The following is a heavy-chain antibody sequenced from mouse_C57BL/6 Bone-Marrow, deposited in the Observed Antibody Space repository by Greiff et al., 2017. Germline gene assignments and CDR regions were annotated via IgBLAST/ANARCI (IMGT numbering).Heavy chain of an antibody. J-gene: IGHJ3*01. D-gene: IGHD2-5*01. CDR2: ISPSDSYT. V-gene: IGHV1-50*01. Sequence: QVQLQQPGAELVKPGASVKLSCKASGYTFTSYWMQWVKQRPGQGLEWIGEISPSDSYTNYNQKFKGKATLTVDTSSSTAYMQLSSLTSEDSAVYDCAREGASYYSNLAYWGQGTLVTVSA. CDR3: AREGASYYSNLAY. CDR1: GYTFTSYW.